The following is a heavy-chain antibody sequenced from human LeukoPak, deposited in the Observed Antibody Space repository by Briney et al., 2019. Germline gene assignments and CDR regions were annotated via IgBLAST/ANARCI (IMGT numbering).Heavy chain of an antibody. D-gene: IGHD2-21*01. CDR1: GYTFTSYD. CDR3: ARGPEYCGGDCFFDY. CDR2: MNPNSGNT. V-gene: IGHV1-8*03. Sequence: GASVKVSCKASGYTFTSYDINWVRQATGQGLEWMGWMNPNSGNTGYAQKFQGRVTITRNTSISTAYMELSSLRSEDTAVYYCARGPEYCGGDCFFDYWGQGTLVTVSS. J-gene: IGHJ4*02.